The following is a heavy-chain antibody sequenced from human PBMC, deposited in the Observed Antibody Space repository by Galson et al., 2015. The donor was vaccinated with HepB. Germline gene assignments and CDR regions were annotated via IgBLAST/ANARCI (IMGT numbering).Heavy chain of an antibody. CDR3: AWLRISSGWYGNFDY. J-gene: IGHJ4*02. CDR2: IDPRDSYT. CDR1: GYSFTNYW. V-gene: IGHV5-10-1*01. Sequence: QSGAEVKKPGESLRISCQGSGYSFTNYWISWLRQMPGKGLEWMGRIDPRDSYTNYSPSFQGRVTISADKSISTAYLQWSSLKASDTAMYYCAWLRISSGWYGNFDYWGQGTLVTVSS. D-gene: IGHD6-19*01.